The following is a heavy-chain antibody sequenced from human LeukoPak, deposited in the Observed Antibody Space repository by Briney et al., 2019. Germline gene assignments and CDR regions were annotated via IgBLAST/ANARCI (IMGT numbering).Heavy chain of an antibody. D-gene: IGHD3-3*01. Sequence: SETLSLTCAVSGGSISSSNWWSWVRQPPGKGLEWIGEIYHSGSTNYNASLKSRVTISVDKSKNQFPLKLSSVTAADTAVYYCWGEDYDDSGAWYFDLWGRGTLVTVSS. V-gene: IGHV4-4*02. CDR2: IYHSGST. CDR3: WGEDYDDSGAWYFDL. J-gene: IGHJ2*01. CDR1: GGSISSSNW.